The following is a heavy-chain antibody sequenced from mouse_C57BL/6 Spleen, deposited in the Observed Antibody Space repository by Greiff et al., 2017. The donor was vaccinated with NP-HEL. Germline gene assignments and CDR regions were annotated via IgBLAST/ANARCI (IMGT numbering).Heavy chain of an antibody. CDR2: IDPNSGGT. CDR3: ARGFTTVVATEY. V-gene: IGHV1-72*01. Sequence: QVQLQQPGAELVKPGASVKLSCKASGYTFTSYWMHWVRQRPGRGLEWMGRIDPNSGGTNYNEKFKSKATLTVDKPSNTASKQLSCLTTDDSAVDYCARGFTTVVATEYWGQGTTLTVAS. CDR1: GYTFTSYW. J-gene: IGHJ2*01. D-gene: IGHD1-1*01.